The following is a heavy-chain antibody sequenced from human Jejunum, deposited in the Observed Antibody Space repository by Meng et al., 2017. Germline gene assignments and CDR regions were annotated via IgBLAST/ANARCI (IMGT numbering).Heavy chain of an antibody. CDR3: TIDRDRSFETN. J-gene: IGHJ4*02. CDR2: IKEDGSEK. D-gene: IGHD6-13*01. V-gene: IGHV3-7*01. Sequence: GESLKISCEASGFTFSSDWMSWVRQPPGKGLEWVGQIKEDGSEKYYVDSVKGRFTISRDNAKNSLYLQMNSLRAEDTAVYYCTIDRDRSFETNWGQGTLVTVSS. CDR1: GFTFSSDW.